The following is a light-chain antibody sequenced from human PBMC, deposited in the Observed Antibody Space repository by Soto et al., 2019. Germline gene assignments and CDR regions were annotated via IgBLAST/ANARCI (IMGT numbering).Light chain of an antibody. Sequence: QSALPQPPSASGSPGQSVTISCTGTSSDVGGYNYVSWYQQHPGKAPKLMIYEVSKRPSGVPDRFSGSKSGNTASLTVSGLQAEDEADYYCSSYVGTNSYVFGTGTKV. CDR3: SSYVGTNSYV. J-gene: IGLJ1*01. CDR1: SSDVGGYNY. V-gene: IGLV2-8*01. CDR2: EVS.